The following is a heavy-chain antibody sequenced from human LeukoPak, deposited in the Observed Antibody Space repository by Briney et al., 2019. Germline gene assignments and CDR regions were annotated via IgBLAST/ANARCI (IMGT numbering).Heavy chain of an antibody. CDR1: GFIFNHHA. J-gene: IGHJ4*02. CDR3: AKDAQRGFDYSNSLEN. Sequence: GGSLRLSCAASGFIFNHHAMHWVRQAPGKGPEWVAVIWSDKSNRFYADSVRSRFTISRDDSRKTVYLQMERMAAEDTAIYYCAKDAQRGFDYSNSLENWGQGALVTVAS. CDR2: IWSDKSNR. V-gene: IGHV3-33*06. D-gene: IGHD4-11*01.